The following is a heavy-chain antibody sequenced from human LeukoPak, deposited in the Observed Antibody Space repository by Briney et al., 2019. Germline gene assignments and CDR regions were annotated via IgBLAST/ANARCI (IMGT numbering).Heavy chain of an antibody. CDR2: IYYSGST. CDR1: GGSISSYY. D-gene: IGHD3-3*01. CDR3: ARAYYDSWSGYYVYFDY. J-gene: IGHJ4*02. V-gene: IGHV4-59*12. Sequence: SETLSLTCTVSGGSISSYYWSWIRQPPGKGLEWIGYIYYSGSTNYNPSLKSRVTVSVDTSKNQFSLKLSSVTAADTAVYYYARAYYDSWSGYYVYFDYWGQGTLVTVSS.